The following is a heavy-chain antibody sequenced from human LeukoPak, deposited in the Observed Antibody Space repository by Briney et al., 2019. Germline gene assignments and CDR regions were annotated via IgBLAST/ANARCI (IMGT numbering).Heavy chain of an antibody. CDR1: GFTLSSYD. CDR3: YNQAGPSDY. CDR2: ISPSGSYI. D-gene: IGHD5-24*01. Sequence: PGGSLRLSCAASGFTLSSYDMNWVRQAPGKGLEWVSSISPSGSYIYYADSVKGRFTISRVNAKNSLYLQMNSLRAEDTAVYYCYNQAGPSDYWGQGTLVTVSS. V-gene: IGHV3-21*01. J-gene: IGHJ4*02.